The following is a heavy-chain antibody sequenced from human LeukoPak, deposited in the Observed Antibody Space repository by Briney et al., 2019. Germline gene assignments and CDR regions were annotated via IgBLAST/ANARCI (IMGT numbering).Heavy chain of an antibody. Sequence: ASVKVSCKASGYTFTGYYMHWVRQAPGQGLEWMGWINPNSGGTNYAQKFQGRVTMTRDTSISTAYMELSRLRSDDTAVYYRARGEKKIWFGELPLDIWGQGTMVTVSS. V-gene: IGHV1-2*02. J-gene: IGHJ3*02. CDR1: GYTFTGYY. D-gene: IGHD3-10*01. CDR3: ARGEKKIWFGELPLDI. CDR2: INPNSGGT.